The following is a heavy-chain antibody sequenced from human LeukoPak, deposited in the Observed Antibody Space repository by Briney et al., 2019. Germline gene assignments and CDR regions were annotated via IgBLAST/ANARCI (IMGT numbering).Heavy chain of an antibody. CDR1: RFTFSTYG. CDR2: ISYDGSNK. Sequence: PGGSLRLSCAASRFTFSTYGMHWVRQAPGKGLEWVAVISYDGSNKYYADSVKGRFTISRDNSKNTLYLQTNSLRAEDTAMYYCCTSGSFYRIDYWGQGTLVTVSS. J-gene: IGHJ4*02. CDR3: CTSGSFYRIDY. V-gene: IGHV3-30*03. D-gene: IGHD3-10*01.